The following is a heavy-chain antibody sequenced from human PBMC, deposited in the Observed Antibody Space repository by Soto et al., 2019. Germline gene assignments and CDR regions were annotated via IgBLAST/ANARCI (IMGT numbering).Heavy chain of an antibody. CDR3: ASSRGYSSSWYDYYYGMDV. Sequence: SETLSLTCAVYGGSFSGYYWSWIRQPPGKGLEWIGEINHSGSTNYNPSLKSRVTISVDTSKNQFSLKLSSVTAADTAVYYCASSRGYSSSWYDYYYGMDVWGQGTTVTVSS. J-gene: IGHJ6*02. D-gene: IGHD6-13*01. V-gene: IGHV4-34*01. CDR1: GGSFSGYY. CDR2: INHSGST.